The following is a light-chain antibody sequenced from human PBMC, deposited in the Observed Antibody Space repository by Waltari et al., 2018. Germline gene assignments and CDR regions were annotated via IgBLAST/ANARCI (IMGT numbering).Light chain of an antibody. V-gene: IGLV2-14*01. Sequence: QSALTPPASVSGSPGQSITISCTGTNSDVGHNNFVSWYQQHPGKAPKLLVYEVINRPSGISNRFSGSKSGKTASLTISGLQAEDEADYYCSSYTSGSTLVFGGGTKLAVL. CDR1: NSDVGHNNF. CDR3: SSYTSGSTLV. CDR2: EVI. J-gene: IGLJ3*02.